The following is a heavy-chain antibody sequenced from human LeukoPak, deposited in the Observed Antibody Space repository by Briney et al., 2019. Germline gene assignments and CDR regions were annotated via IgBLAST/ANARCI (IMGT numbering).Heavy chain of an antibody. J-gene: IGHJ6*02. V-gene: IGHV3-53*01. CDR3: ARGESEGMDV. D-gene: IGHD1-14*01. CDR2: IYSGGST. Sequence: PGGSLRLSCAASGFTFSSYGMHWVRQAPGKGLEWVSVIYSGGSTYYADSVKGRFTISRDNSKNTLYLQMNSLRAEDTAVYYCARGESEGMDVWGQGTTVTVSS. CDR1: GFTFSSYG.